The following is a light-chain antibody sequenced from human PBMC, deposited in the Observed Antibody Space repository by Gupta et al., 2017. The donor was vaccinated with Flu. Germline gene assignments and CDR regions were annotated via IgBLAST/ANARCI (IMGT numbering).Light chain of an antibody. Sequence: DIQITQSPSALSASVGDRVTITCRASQSISSYLNWYQQKPGKAPKLLIYAVSSVKSGVPSRFSGSGSGTDFTLTISRLQPEDFATYYCQQGTSTLWTFGQGTKVEIK. CDR3: QQGTSTLWT. CDR2: AVS. J-gene: IGKJ1*01. V-gene: IGKV1-39*01. CDR1: QSISSY.